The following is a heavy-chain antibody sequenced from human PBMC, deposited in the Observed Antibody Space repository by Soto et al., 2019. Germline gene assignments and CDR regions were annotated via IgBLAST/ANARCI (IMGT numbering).Heavy chain of an antibody. D-gene: IGHD3-22*01. CDR3: ATVYDSSGYSAFDI. Sequence: ASVKVSCKVSGYTLTVLSMHWVRQAPGKGLEWMGGFDPEDGETIYAQKFQGRVTMTEDTSTDTAYMELSSLRSEDTAVYYCATVYDSSGYSAFDIWGQGTMVTVSS. CDR2: FDPEDGET. CDR1: GYTLTVLS. J-gene: IGHJ3*02. V-gene: IGHV1-24*01.